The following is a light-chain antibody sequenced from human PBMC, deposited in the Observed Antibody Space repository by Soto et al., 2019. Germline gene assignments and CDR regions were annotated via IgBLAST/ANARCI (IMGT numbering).Light chain of an antibody. CDR3: QQYDTWPPLT. CDR1: QNVGTK. Sequence: EIVMTQSPATLSVSPGERATLSCRASQNVGTKLAWYQQKPGQAPRLLIYGASTRATGFPARFSGSGSGTEFTLTISSLQSKDVAVYYCQQYDTWPPLTFGGGTKVEIK. J-gene: IGKJ4*01. CDR2: GAS. V-gene: IGKV3-15*01.